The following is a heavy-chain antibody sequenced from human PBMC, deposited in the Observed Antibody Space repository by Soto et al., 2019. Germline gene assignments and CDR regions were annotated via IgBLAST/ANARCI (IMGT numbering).Heavy chain of an antibody. CDR3: ARGDYDFWSGSPKNTRFDP. V-gene: IGHV4-61*01. D-gene: IGHD3-3*01. CDR2: IYYSGST. J-gene: IGHJ5*02. CDR1: GGSVSSATYS. Sequence: PSETLSLTCTVYGGSVSSATYSWNWIRQPPGKGLEWIGNIYYSGSTNYNPSLKSRVTISVDTSKNQFSLKLRSVTAADTAVYYCARGDYDFWSGSPKNTRFDPWGQGTLVTVSS.